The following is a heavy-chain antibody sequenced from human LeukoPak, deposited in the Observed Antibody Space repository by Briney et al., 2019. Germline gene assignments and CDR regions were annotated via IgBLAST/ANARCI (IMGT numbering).Heavy chain of an antibody. Sequence: ASAKVSCKASRYTFTSYDINWVREAAGHGLEWMGWMNPNTGRTGYAQKFQGRITMTRDTSINTAYMELTNLRSEDTAIYYCARLSQTPDYYTLGGYYYLGYWGQGTPVTVSS. CDR2: MNPNTGRT. CDR3: ARLSQTPDYYTLGGYYYLGY. CDR1: RYTFTSYD. J-gene: IGHJ4*02. D-gene: IGHD3-10*01. V-gene: IGHV1-8*01.